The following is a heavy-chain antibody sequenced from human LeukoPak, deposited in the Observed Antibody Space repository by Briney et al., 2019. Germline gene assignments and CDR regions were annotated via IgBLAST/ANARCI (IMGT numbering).Heavy chain of an antibody. CDR2: ISGSGGST. CDR3: AKLYRAVTGMFFDY. V-gene: IGHV3-23*01. CDR1: GFTFNIYS. D-gene: IGHD6-19*01. J-gene: IGHJ4*02. Sequence: GGSLRLSCAASGFTFNIYSMSWVRQAPGKGLEWVSAISGSGGSTYYADSVKGRFTISRDNSKNTLYLQMNSLRAEDTAVYYCAKLYRAVTGMFFDYWGQGTLVTVSS.